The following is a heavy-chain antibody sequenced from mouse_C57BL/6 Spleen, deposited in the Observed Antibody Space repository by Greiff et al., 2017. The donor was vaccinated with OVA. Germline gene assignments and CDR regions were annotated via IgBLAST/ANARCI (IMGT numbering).Heavy chain of an antibody. Sequence: KGVESGGGLVKPGGSLKLSCAASGFTFSSYAMSWVRQTPEKRLEWVATISDGGSYTYYPDNVKGRFTISRDNAKNNLYLQMSHLKSEDTAMYYCARVDYGSSYYAMDYWGQGTSVTVSS. V-gene: IGHV5-4*03. D-gene: IGHD1-1*01. CDR3: ARVDYGSSYYAMDY. J-gene: IGHJ4*01. CDR1: GFTFSSYA. CDR2: ISDGGSYT.